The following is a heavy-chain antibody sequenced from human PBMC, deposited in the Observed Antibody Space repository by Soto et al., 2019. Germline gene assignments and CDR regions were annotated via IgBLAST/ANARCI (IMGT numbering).Heavy chain of an antibody. J-gene: IGHJ6*02. CDR3: ARVRIVGATYGYYYGMDV. D-gene: IGHD1-26*01. Sequence: SVKVSCKASGRTFSSYSISWVRQAPGQGLEWMGGIIPIFGTANYAQKFQGRVTITADESTSTAYMELSSLRSEDTAVYYCARVRIVGATYGYYYGMDVWGQGTTVTVSS. CDR2: IIPIFGTA. V-gene: IGHV1-69*13. CDR1: GRTFSSYS.